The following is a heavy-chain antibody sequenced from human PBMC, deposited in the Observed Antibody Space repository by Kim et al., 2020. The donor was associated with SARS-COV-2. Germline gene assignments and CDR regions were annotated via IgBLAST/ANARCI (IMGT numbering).Heavy chain of an antibody. CDR2: INGGDGNT. Sequence: ASVKVSCKASGYTFRSYAMHWVRQAPGQRREWMGWINGGDGNTKYSEKFQGRVTITRDTSATTAYMELSSLTSEDTAVYYCARGIAVAATIDYWGQGTLAT. CDR3: ARGIAVAATIDY. V-gene: IGHV1-3*01. D-gene: IGHD6-19*01. CDR1: GYTFRSYA. J-gene: IGHJ4*02.